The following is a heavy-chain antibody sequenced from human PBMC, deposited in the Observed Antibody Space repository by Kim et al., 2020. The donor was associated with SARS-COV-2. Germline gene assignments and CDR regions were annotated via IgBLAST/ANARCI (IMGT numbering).Heavy chain of an antibody. Sequence: GKEDVESGRGRLTISRDNAKNSVYLQMNSLRAEDTAVYYCAREGEGGFDFWGQGTLVTVSS. J-gene: IGHJ4*02. CDR2: GK. D-gene: IGHD3-16*01. V-gene: IGHV3-7*01. CDR3: AREGEGGFDF.